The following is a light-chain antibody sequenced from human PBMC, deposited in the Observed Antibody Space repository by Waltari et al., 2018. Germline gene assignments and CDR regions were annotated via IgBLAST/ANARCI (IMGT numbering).Light chain of an antibody. CDR2: DAS. V-gene: IGKV3-11*01. Sequence: EMVLTQSPATLSLSPGERATLSCRTSQTVNSYLAWYQHKPGQAPRLLIYDASNRATGIPARFSGSGSGTDFTLTISSLEPDDFALYYCQQRFTWPSITFGQGTRLEIK. J-gene: IGKJ5*01. CDR1: QTVNSY. CDR3: QQRFTWPSIT.